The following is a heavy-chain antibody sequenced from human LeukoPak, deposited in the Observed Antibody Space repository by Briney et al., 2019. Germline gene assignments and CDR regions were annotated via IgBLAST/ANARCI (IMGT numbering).Heavy chain of an antibody. D-gene: IGHD1-26*01. CDR1: GFTFSTYW. J-gene: IGHJ5*02. V-gene: IGHV3-20*04. Sequence: GGSLRLSCAASGFTFSTYWMTWVRQAPGKGLEWVSGINWSGGSTGYADSVKGRFTISRDNAKSFLYLQMNSLRVEDTALYYCARGAPRGSQGWFDLWGQGTLVTVSS. CDR3: ARGAPRGSQGWFDL. CDR2: INWSGGST.